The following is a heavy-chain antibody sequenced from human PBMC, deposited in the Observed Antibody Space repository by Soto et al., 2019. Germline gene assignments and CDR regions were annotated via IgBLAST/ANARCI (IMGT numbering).Heavy chain of an antibody. V-gene: IGHV3-49*04. CDR2: IRSKAYGGTT. D-gene: IGHD2-15*01. Sequence: GGSLRLSCTGSGFTFGDYAMSWVRRAPGKGLEGVGFIRSKAYGGTTEWAASVRGRFTFSRDDSKRIADLQMNSLKTEDTGVYWCNRGTHPYGMDVWGQGTTVTVYS. CDR3: NRGTHPYGMDV. J-gene: IGHJ6*02. CDR1: GFTFGDYA.